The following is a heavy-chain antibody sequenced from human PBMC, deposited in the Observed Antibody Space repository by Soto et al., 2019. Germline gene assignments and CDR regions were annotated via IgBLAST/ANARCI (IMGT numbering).Heavy chain of an antibody. CDR1: GFTFSSYS. J-gene: IGHJ3*02. CDR2: ISSSSSYI. D-gene: IGHD6-13*01. Sequence: GGSLRLSCAASGFTFSSYSMNWVRQAPGKGLEWVSSISSSSSYICYADSVKGRFTISRDNAKNSLYLQMNSLRAEDTAVYYCARVWQQLHPIWGQGTMVTVSS. V-gene: IGHV3-21*01. CDR3: ARVWQQLHPI.